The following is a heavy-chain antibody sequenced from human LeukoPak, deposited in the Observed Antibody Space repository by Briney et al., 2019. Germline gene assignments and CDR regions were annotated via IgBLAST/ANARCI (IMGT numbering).Heavy chain of an antibody. CDR2: IYHSGST. CDR1: GGSISSGGYY. D-gene: IGHD3-22*01. J-gene: IGHJ3*02. CDR3: ARGLDDSSGSDAFDI. V-gene: IGHV4-30-2*01. Sequence: SETLSLTCTVSGGSISSGGYYWSWIRQPPGKGLEWIGYIYHSGSTYYNPSLKSRVTISVDRSENQFSLKLSSVTAADTAVYYCARGLDDSSGSDAFDIWGQGTMVTVSS.